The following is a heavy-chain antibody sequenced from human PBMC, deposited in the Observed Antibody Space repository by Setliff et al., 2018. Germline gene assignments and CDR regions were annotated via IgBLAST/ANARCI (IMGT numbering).Heavy chain of an antibody. CDR3: AKVDSLWDSEYYFDY. V-gene: IGHV3-30*02. CDR1: GFTFSSYG. J-gene: IGHJ4*02. Sequence: GGSLRLSCAASGFTFSSYGMHWVRQAPGKGLEWVAFIRYDGSNKYYADSVKGRFTISRDNSRNTLDLQMNSLGTEDTAVYYCAKVDSLWDSEYYFDYWGQGTLVTVS. CDR2: IRYDGSNK. D-gene: IGHD3-16*01.